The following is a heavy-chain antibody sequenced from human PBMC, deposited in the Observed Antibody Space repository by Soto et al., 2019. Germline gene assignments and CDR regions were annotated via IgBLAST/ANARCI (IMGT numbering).Heavy chain of an antibody. CDR1: GGSISSGGYS. CDR3: ARGGRSPMVRGVPDFDY. J-gene: IGHJ4*02. Sequence: PSETLSLTCAVSGGSISSGGYSWSWIRQPPGKGLEWIGYIYYSGSTNYNPSLKSRVTISVDTSKNQFSLKLSSVTAADTAVYYCARGGRSPMVRGVPDFDYWGQGTLVTVS. CDR2: IYYSGST. V-gene: IGHV4-61*08. D-gene: IGHD3-10*01.